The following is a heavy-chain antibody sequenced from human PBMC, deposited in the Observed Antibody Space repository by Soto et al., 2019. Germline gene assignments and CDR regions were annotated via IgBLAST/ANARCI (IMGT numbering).Heavy chain of an antibody. CDR3: AKDRRGTTVKPCVYYGMDV. CDR2: ILYDGSNK. D-gene: IGHD4-17*01. CDR1: GFTFSSYG. Sequence: QVQLVESGGGVVQPGRSLRLSCAASGFTFSSYGMHWVRQAPGKGLEWVAVILYDGSNKYYADSVKGRFTISRDNSKNTLYLQMNSLRAEDTAVYYCAKDRRGTTVKPCVYYGMDVWGQGTTVTVSS. J-gene: IGHJ6*02. V-gene: IGHV3-30*18.